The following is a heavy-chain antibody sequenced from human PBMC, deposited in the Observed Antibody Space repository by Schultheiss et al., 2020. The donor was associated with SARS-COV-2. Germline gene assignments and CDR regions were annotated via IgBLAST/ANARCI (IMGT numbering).Heavy chain of an antibody. CDR2: IYHSGST. D-gene: IGHD3-10*01. J-gene: IGHJ4*02. Sequence: GSLRLSCAASGFTVSSNYMSWVRQAPGKGLEWIGSIYHSGSTYYNPSLKSRVTISVDTSKNQFSLKLSSVTAADTAVYYCATRYYYGSGSPPDYWGQGTLVTVSS. CDR3: ATRYYYGSGSPPDY. V-gene: IGHV4-38-2*01. CDR1: GFTVSSNY.